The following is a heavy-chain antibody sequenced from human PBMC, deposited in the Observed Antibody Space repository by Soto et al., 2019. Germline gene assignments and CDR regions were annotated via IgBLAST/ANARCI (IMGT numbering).Heavy chain of an antibody. CDR3: ARLLTEGATFREDAFDL. D-gene: IGHD1-26*01. CDR2: ISTFNVKT. Sequence: QVQLVQSGGDVKTPGASVKVSCTTFRYTFTSHGIAWVPQAPGQGLEWMGWISTFNVKTDYAQKFQGRVTMTADTLTSTVHMELRSLRSDDTAVYYCARLLTEGATFREDAFDLWGQGTKVTVSS. V-gene: IGHV1-18*01. J-gene: IGHJ3*01. CDR1: RYTFTSHG.